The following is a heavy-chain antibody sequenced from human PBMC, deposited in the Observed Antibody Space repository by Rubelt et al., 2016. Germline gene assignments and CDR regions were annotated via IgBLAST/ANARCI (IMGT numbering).Heavy chain of an antibody. Sequence: QVQLQQWGAGLLKPSETLSLSCAVYGGSFSGYYWSWIRQPPGKGLEWIGEINHSGSTNYNPSLKSRVPISVNTSKNQLSPKLGWVNAAETALDYCARLGPGSTSHAFDIWGQGTMVTVSS. CDR1: GGSFSGYY. V-gene: IGHV4-34*01. CDR3: ARLGPGSTSHAFDI. CDR2: INHSGST. J-gene: IGHJ3*02. D-gene: IGHD7-27*01.